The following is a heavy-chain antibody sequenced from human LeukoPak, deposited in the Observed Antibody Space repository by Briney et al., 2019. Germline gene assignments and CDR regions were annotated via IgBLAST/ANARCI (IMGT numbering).Heavy chain of an antibody. Sequence: PGGSLRLSCAASGFTFSSYSMNWVRQAPGKGLEWVSSISSSSSYIYYADSVKGRFTISRDNAKNSLYLQMNSLRAEDTAVYYCARPRWSSYGTGPVDYWGQGTLVTVSS. CDR2: ISSSSSYI. V-gene: IGHV3-21*06. CDR1: GFTFSSYS. D-gene: IGHD5-18*01. J-gene: IGHJ4*02. CDR3: ARPRWSSYGTGPVDY.